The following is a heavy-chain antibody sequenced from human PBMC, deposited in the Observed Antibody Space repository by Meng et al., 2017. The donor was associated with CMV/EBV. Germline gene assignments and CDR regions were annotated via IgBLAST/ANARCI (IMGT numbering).Heavy chain of an antibody. CDR3: ARGGDFWSGYYIDY. D-gene: IGHD3-3*01. CDR2: IYYSGST. V-gene: IGHV4-30-4*08. J-gene: IGHJ4*02. Sequence: SETLSLTCTVSGGSISSGDYYWSWIRQPPGKGLEWIGYIYYSGSTYYNPSLKSRVTISVDTSKNQFSLKLSSVTAADTALYYCARGGDFWSGYYIDYWGQGTLVTVSS. CDR1: GGSISSGDYY.